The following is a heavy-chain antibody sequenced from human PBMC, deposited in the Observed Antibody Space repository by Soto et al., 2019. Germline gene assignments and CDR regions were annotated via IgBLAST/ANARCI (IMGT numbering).Heavy chain of an antibody. D-gene: IGHD5-18*01. J-gene: IGHJ6*02. CDR1: GFTFSSYG. CDR2: IWYDGSNK. CDR3: ARAGGDTAITYYYGMDV. Sequence: GGSLRLSCAASGFTFSSYGMHWVRQAPGKGLEWVAVIWYDGSNKYYADSVKGRFTISRDNSKNTLYLQMNSLRAEDTAVYYCARAGGDTAITYYYGMDVWGQGTTVTVSS. V-gene: IGHV3-33*01.